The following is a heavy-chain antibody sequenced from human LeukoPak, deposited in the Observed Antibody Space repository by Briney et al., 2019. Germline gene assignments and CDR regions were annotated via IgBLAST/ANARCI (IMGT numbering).Heavy chain of an antibody. J-gene: IGHJ6*03. CDR2: ITRSSNYK. V-gene: IGHV3-21*04. CDR1: GFTFSSYS. Sequence: PGGSLRLSCAASGFTFSSYSMTWVRQAPGKGLEWVSSITRSSNYKYYADSLKGRFTISRDNAKNSLYLQMNSLRAEDTALYYCARERATLDYYYYMDVWGKGTTVTVSS. CDR3: ARERATLDYYYYMDV. D-gene: IGHD5-12*01.